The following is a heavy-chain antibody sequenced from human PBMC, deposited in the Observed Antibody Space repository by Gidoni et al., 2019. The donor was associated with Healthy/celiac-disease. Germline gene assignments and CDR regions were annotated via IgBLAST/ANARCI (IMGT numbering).Heavy chain of an antibody. Sequence: QVQLVQSGAEVKKPGSSVKVSCKASGGTFSSYAISWVRQAPGQGLEWMGGIIPIFGTANYARKFQGRVTITADKSTSTAYMELSSLRSEDTAVYYCARDEWRRTWDFSGSPVATGSYYYYYGMDVWGQGTTVTVSS. D-gene: IGHD3-3*01. CDR2: IIPIFGTA. CDR1: GGTFSSYA. CDR3: ARDEWRRTWDFSGSPVATGSYYYYYGMDV. V-gene: IGHV1-69*06. J-gene: IGHJ6*02.